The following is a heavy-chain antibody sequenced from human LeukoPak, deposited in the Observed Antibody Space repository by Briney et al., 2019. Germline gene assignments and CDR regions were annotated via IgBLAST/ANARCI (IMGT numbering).Heavy chain of an antibody. CDR1: GYTFTSYY. V-gene: IGHV1-46*01. CDR2: INPSGGST. CDR3: ARAAPSCSGGCCYLDY. D-gene: IGHD2-15*01. Sequence: ASVKVSCKASGYTFTSYYMHWVRQAPGRGLEWMGIINPSGGSTSYAQKFQGRVTMTRDTSTSTVYMELSSLRSEDTAVFYCARAAPSCSGGCCYLDYWGQGTLVTVSS. J-gene: IGHJ4*02.